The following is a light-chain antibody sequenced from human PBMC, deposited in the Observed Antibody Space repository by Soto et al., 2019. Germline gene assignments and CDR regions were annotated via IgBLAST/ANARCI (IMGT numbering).Light chain of an antibody. V-gene: IGKV3-20*01. CDR1: QSVTSSY. CDR3: QQYGSSPET. J-gene: IGKJ1*01. Sequence: NVLTQSPGTLSLSPGERATLSCWLSQSVTSSYLAWYQQKPGQAPRLLIYGASSRDTGIPDRFSGSGSGTDFTLTISRLEPEDFAVYYCQQYGSSPETFGQGTKVDIK. CDR2: GAS.